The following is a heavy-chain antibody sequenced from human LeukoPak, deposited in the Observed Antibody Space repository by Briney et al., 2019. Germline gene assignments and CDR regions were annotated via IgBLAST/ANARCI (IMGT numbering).Heavy chain of an antibody. J-gene: IGHJ4*02. CDR1: EYTFTGYY. CDR3: ATGYSDNWYYFDY. D-gene: IGHD5-12*01. CDR2: LNPNSGGA. Sequence: ASVKVSCKASEYTFTGYYIHWVRQAPGQGLEWMGWLNPNSGGANYAQKFQGRVTMTRDTSIRTAYMELSRLTSDDAAVYYCATGYSDNWYYFDYWGQGTLVTVSS. V-gene: IGHV1-2*02.